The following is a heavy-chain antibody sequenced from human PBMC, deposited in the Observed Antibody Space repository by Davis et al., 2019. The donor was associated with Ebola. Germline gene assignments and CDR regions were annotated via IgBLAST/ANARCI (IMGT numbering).Heavy chain of an antibody. J-gene: IGHJ4*02. CDR2: TSCGGSNK. Sequence: GGPLRPPFQPPGLPFTGNPMHWVRKAQGHRLEWLAVTSCGGSNKYYADSVKGRFTISRDNSKNKLYLQMNSLIAEDTDVYYCARASHFDYWGQGTLVTVSS. CDR3: ARASHFDY. CDR1: GLPFTGNP. V-gene: IGHV3-30-3*01.